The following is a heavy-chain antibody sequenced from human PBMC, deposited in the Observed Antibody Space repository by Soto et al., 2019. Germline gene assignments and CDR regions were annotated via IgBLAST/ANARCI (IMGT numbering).Heavy chain of an antibody. CDR1: GFSLSTSGVG. Sequence: SGPTLVNPTQTLTLTCTFSGFSLSTSGVGVGWIRQPPGKALEWLALIYWSDDKRYSPSLKSRLTITKDTSKNQVVLTMTNMDPVDTATYYCAHGMVSWYYYGMDVWGQGTTVTVSS. CDR3: AHGMVSWYYYGMDV. D-gene: IGHD2-8*01. CDR2: IYWSDDK. V-gene: IGHV2-5*01. J-gene: IGHJ6*02.